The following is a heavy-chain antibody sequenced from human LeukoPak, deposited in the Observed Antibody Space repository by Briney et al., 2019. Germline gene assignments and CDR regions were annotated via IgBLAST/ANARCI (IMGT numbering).Heavy chain of an antibody. CDR1: GYTFTSYD. Sequence: GASVKVSCKASGYTFTSYDINWVRQATGQGLEWMGWISAYNGNTNYAQKLQGRVTMTTDTSTSTAYMELRSLRSDDTAVYYCARVTSRIAAAKPNRSDFDYWGQGTLVTVSS. D-gene: IGHD6-13*01. J-gene: IGHJ4*02. CDR3: ARVTSRIAAAKPNRSDFDY. V-gene: IGHV1-18*01. CDR2: ISAYNGNT.